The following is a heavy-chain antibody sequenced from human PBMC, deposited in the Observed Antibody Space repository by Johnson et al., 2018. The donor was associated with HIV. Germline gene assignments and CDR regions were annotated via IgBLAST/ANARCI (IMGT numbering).Heavy chain of an antibody. CDR3: ARRSWAFDAFDI. Sequence: VLLVESGGGLVQPGGSLRLSCAASGFIFSSYDMHWVRQATGRGLEWVSGIGTAGDTYYPGSVKGRFTISRDNSKNTLYLQMNSLRAEDTAVYYCARRSWAFDAFDIWGQGTMVTVSS. CDR2: IGTAGDT. V-gene: IGHV3-13*01. CDR1: GFIFSSYD. D-gene: IGHD1-26*01. J-gene: IGHJ3*02.